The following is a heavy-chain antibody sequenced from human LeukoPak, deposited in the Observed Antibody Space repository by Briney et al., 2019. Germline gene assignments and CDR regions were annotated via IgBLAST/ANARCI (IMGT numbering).Heavy chain of an antibody. J-gene: IGHJ4*02. V-gene: IGHV1-2*02. CDR3: ARNWFGVRGTLFDY. D-gene: IGHD3-9*01. Sequence: GASVKVSCKASGYTFTGYYMHWVRQAPGQGLEWMGWINPNSGGTNYAQKFQGRVTMTRDTSISTAYMELSRLRSDDTAVYYCARNWFGVRGTLFDYWGQGTLVTVSS. CDR1: GYTFTGYY. CDR2: INPNSGGT.